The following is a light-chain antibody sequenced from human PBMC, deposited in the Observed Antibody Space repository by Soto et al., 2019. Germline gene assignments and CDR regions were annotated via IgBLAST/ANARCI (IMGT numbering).Light chain of an antibody. J-gene: IGKJ3*01. Sequence: DIQMTQSPSSLFASVGDTVTITCQASQDISNYLNWYQQKPGKAPKLLIYAASILETGVPSRFRGSGSGTDFTFTIISLQPEDIATYYCQHYDNLLFTFGPGTKVDFK. CDR1: QDISNY. CDR2: AAS. CDR3: QHYDNLLFT. V-gene: IGKV1-33*01.